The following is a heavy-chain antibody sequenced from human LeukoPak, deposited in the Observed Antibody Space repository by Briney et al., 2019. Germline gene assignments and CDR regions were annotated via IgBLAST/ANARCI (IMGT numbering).Heavy chain of an antibody. CDR1: GYSFTDYY. D-gene: IGHD3-10*01. V-gene: IGHV1-2*02. J-gene: IGHJ6*02. Sequence: GASVKVSCKASGYSFTDYYMQWVRQAPGQGLEWMGWINPNSGGTNYAQKFQGRVTMTRDTSISTAYMELSRLRSDDTAVYYCARDMYYYGSGSYSSYYGMDVWGQGTTVTVSS. CDR3: ARDMYYYGSGSYSSYYGMDV. CDR2: INPNSGGT.